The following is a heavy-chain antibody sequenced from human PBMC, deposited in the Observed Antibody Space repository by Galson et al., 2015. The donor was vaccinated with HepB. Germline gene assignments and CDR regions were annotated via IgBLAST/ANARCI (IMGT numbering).Heavy chain of an antibody. CDR3: ANGEGIAAAGTRILFDY. Sequence: SLRLSCAASGFTFSSYGMHWVRQAPGKGLEWVAVISYDGSNKYYADSVKGRFTISRDNSKNTLYLQMNSLRAEDTAVYYCANGEGIAAAGTRILFDYWGQGTLVTVSS. V-gene: IGHV3-30*18. D-gene: IGHD6-13*01. CDR1: GFTFSSYG. J-gene: IGHJ4*02. CDR2: ISYDGSNK.